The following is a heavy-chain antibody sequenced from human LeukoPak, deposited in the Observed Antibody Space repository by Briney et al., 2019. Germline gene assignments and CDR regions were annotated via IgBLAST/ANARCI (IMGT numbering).Heavy chain of an antibody. CDR1: GGSISSYY. J-gene: IGHJ5*02. CDR2: IFYSGST. CDR3: ARHRGSGYDTDH. V-gene: IGHV4-59*08. D-gene: IGHD5-12*01. Sequence: SETLSLTCTVSGGSISSYYWSWIRQPPGKGLEWIGYIFYSGSTNYNPSLKSRVTISIDTSQNQFSLKLSSVTAADTAVYYCARHRGSGYDTDHWGQGMLVTVSS.